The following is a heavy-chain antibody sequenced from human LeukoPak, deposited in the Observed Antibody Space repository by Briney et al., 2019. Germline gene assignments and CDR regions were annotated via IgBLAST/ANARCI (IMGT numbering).Heavy chain of an antibody. CDR1: GGSISSRTYY. D-gene: IGHD6-25*01. CDR2: IYYSGST. Sequence: PSETLSLTCTVSGGSISSRTYYWGWIRQPPGKGLEWIASIYYSGSTYYNPSLKSRVTMSVETSKNQLSLILSSVTAADTAVYYCARGPYSSDAGYWGQGTLVTVSS. CDR3: ARGPYSSDAGY. J-gene: IGHJ4*02. V-gene: IGHV4-39*07.